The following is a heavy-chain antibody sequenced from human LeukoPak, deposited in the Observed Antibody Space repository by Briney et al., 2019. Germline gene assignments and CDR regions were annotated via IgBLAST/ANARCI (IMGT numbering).Heavy chain of an antibody. CDR3: ARENNDYGGKKAFDY. CDR2: IHYSGNT. J-gene: IGHJ4*02. V-gene: IGHV4-30-4*01. CDR1: GGSFSGYY. Sequence: PSETLSLTCAVYGGSFSGYYWSWIRQPPGKGLEWIGHIHYSGNTYYSPSLKSRVSISVDTSKNQFSLKLSSVTAADTAVYYCARENNDYGGKKAFDYWGQGTLVTVSS. D-gene: IGHD4-23*01.